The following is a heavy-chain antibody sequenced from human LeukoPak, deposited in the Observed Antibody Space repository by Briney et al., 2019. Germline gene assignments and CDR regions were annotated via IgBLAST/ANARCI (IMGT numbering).Heavy chain of an antibody. CDR2: IYYSGST. J-gene: IGHJ4*02. D-gene: IGHD4-17*01. Sequence: SETLSLTCTVSGGSISSSSYYWGWIRQPPGKGLEWIGSIYYSGSTYYNPSLKSRVTITVDTSKNQFSLKLSSVTAADTAVYYCASRGNGYGDYWADYWGQGTLVTVSS. CDR1: GGSISSSSYY. V-gene: IGHV4-39*01. CDR3: ASRGNGYGDYWADY.